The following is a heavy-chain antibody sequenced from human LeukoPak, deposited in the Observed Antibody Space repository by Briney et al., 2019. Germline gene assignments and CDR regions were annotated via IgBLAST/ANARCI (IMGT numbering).Heavy chain of an antibody. J-gene: IGHJ3*02. CDR2: IRYDGSNK. CDR3: ANQKGKHQSRNAFDI. Sequence: GGSLRLSCAASGFTFSSYGMHWVRQAPGKGLEWVAFIRYDGSNKYYADSVKGRFTISRDNSKNTLYLQMNSLRAEDTAVYYCANQKGKHQSRNAFDIWGQGTMVTVSS. CDR1: GFTFSSYG. D-gene: IGHD2-21*01. V-gene: IGHV3-30*02.